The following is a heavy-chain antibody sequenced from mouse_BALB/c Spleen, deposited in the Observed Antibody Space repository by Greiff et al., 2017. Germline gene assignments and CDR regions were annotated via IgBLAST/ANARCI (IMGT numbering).Heavy chain of an antibody. CDR3: ARSSTVVNAMDY. CDR1: SYTFTDYA. J-gene: IGHJ4*01. CDR2: ISTYYGNT. Sequence: VQLQQSGPELVRPGVSVKISCKGSSYTFTDYAMHWVKQSHAKSLEWIGVISTYYGNTNYNQKFKGKATMTVDKSSSTAYMELARLTSEDSAVYYCARSSTVVNAMDYWGQGTSVTVSS. D-gene: IGHD1-1*01. V-gene: IGHV1-67*01.